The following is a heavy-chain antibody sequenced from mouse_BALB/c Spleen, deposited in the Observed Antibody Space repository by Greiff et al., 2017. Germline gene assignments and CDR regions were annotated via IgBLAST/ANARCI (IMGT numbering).Heavy chain of an antibody. CDR1: GFDFSRYW. CDR3: AKGGYGNYEAMDY. CDR2: INPDSSTI. D-gene: IGHD2-1*01. J-gene: IGHJ4*01. Sequence: EVKVVESGGGLVQPGGSLKLSCAASGFDFSRYWMSWVRQAPGKGLEWIGEINPDSSTINYTPSLKDKFIISRDNAKNTLYLQMSKVRSEDTALYYCAKGGYGNYEAMDYWGQGTSVTVSS. V-gene: IGHV4-1*02.